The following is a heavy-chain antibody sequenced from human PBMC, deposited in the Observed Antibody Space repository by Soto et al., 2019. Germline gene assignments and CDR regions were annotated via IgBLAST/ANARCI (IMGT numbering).Heavy chain of an antibody. CDR1: GGSFSGYY. D-gene: IGHD6-13*01. Sequence: SETLSLTCAVYGGSFSGYYWSWIRQPPGKGLEWIGEINHSGSTNYNPSLKSRVTISVDTSKNQFSLKLSSVTAADTAVYYCARRSFAAGTGGTNDYWGQGTLVTVSS. CDR3: ARRSFAAGTGGTNDY. J-gene: IGHJ4*02. CDR2: INHSGST. V-gene: IGHV4-34*01.